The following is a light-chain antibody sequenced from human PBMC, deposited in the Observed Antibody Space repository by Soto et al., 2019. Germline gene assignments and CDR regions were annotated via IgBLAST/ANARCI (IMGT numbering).Light chain of an antibody. Sequence: QSVLTQPPSVSGAPGQRVTISCTGSSSNIGAGYDVHWYQQLPGPATKLLLYGNCNRHSGVPDRFSGSKSGTSASLAITGLQAEDEADYYCQSYDSSLSRVFGGGTKLTVL. CDR3: QSYDSSLSRV. CDR2: GNC. V-gene: IGLV1-40*01. J-gene: IGLJ2*01. CDR1: SSNIGAGYD.